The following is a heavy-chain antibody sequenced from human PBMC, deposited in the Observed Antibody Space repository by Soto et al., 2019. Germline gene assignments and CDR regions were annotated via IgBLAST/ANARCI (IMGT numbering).Heavy chain of an antibody. V-gene: IGHV4-31*03. CDR2: IHDSGST. CDR3: ARDRECSGGTCYNYFDY. J-gene: IGHJ4*02. Sequence: TLSLTCTVSGGSISSGGFYWSWLRQDPGKGLEWIGYIHDSGSTYYNPSLKSRVTISVDTSKNQFSLQLSSRTAADTAVYYCARDRECSGGTCYNYFDYWGQGALVTVSS. CDR1: GGSISSGGFY. D-gene: IGHD2-15*01.